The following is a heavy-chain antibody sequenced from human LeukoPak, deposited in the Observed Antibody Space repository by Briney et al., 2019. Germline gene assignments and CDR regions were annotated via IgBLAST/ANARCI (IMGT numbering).Heavy chain of an antibody. J-gene: IGHJ4*02. CDR1: GYSLTSNY. V-gene: IGHV1-46*01. Sequence: ASVKVSCKASGYSLTSNYIHWVRQAPGQGLEWMEIINPSGGSTSYAQKFQGRVTMTRDTSTSTVYMELSSLRSEDTAVYYCARASDYGDQTDYFDYWGQGTLVTVSS. D-gene: IGHD4-17*01. CDR3: ARASDYGDQTDYFDY. CDR2: INPSGGST.